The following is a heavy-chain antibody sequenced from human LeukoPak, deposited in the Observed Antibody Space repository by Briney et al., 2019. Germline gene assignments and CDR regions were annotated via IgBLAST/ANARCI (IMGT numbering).Heavy chain of an antibody. J-gene: IGHJ5*02. CDR3: AKASFDILTGYYSS. D-gene: IGHD3-9*01. CDR2: ISGSGGST. CDR1: GFTFSSYA. Sequence: PGGSLRLSCAASGFTFSSYAMSGVRQAPGKGLEGVSAISGSGGSTYYADSVKGRFTISRDNSKNTLYLQMNSLRAEDKAVYYCAKASFDILTGYYSSWGQGTLVTVSS. V-gene: IGHV3-23*01.